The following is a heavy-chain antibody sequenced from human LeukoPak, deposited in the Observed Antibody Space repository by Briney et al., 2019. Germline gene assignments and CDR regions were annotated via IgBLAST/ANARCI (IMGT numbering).Heavy chain of an antibody. Sequence: GASVKVSCKASGGTFSSYAISWVRQAPGQGLEWMGGIIPIFGTANYAQKFQGRVTITADKSTSTAYMELSSLRSEDTAVYYCASSPRGEGGGGYAGYYYYGRDVGGKGPTDTVPS. CDR2: IIPIFGTA. V-gene: IGHV1-69*06. CDR3: ASSPRGEGGGGYAGYYYYGRDV. J-gene: IGHJ6*04. CDR1: GGTFSSYA. D-gene: IGHD6-19*01.